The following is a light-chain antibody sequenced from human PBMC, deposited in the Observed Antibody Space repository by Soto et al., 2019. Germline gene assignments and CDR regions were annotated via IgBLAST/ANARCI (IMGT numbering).Light chain of an antibody. CDR1: QSISNH. CDR3: QQSYSSWWT. J-gene: IGKJ1*01. V-gene: IGKV1-39*01. CDR2: AAS. Sequence: DIQMTQSPSPLSASVGDRVTITCRANQSISNHLNWYQQKPGKAPNLLIYAASSLQSGVPSRFSGGGSGTDFTITISSLQREDFATCYCQQSYSSWWTFGLGTKGESK.